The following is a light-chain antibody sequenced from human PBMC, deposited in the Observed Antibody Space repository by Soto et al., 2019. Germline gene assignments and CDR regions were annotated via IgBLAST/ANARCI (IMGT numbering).Light chain of an antibody. CDR1: NIGSKS. Sequence: SYELTQPPSVSVAPGKTAKITWGGNNIGSKSVHWYQQKPGQAPVLVIYYDSDRPSGIPERLSGSNSGSTATLTISRVEAGDEADYYCQVWDISSDVIFGGGTKLTVL. J-gene: IGLJ2*01. V-gene: IGLV3-21*04. CDR2: YDS. CDR3: QVWDISSDVI.